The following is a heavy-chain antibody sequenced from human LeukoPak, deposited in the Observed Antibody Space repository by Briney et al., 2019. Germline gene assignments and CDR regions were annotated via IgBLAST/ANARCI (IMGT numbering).Heavy chain of an antibody. CDR3: ARGPFRGYGMDV. CDR1: GYTFTSYY. CDR2: INAGNGNT. V-gene: IGHV1-3*01. D-gene: IGHD3-10*01. Sequence: ASVKVSCKASGYTFTSYYMHWVRQAPGQRLEWMGWINAGNGNTKYSQKFQGRVTITRDTSASTAYMELSSLRSEDTAVYYCARGPFRGYGMDVWGQGTTVTVSS. J-gene: IGHJ6*02.